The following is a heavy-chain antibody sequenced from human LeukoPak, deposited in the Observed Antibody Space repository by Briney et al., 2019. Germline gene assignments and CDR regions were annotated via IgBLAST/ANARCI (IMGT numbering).Heavy chain of an antibody. CDR2: IIPMFGIA. CDR3: AITGYCSSTSCYDWFDP. Sequence: SVKVSCKASGGTFSRYAISWVRQAPGQGLEWMGGIIPMFGIANYAQKFQGRVTIAADESTSTAYVELSSLRSEDTAVYYCAITGYCSSTSCYDWFDPWGQGTLVTVSS. V-gene: IGHV1-69*01. J-gene: IGHJ5*02. CDR1: GGTFSRYA. D-gene: IGHD2-2*01.